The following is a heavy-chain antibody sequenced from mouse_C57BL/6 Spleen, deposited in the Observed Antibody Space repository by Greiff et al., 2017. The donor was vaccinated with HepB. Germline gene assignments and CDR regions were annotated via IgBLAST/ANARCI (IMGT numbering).Heavy chain of an antibody. J-gene: IGHJ3*01. CDR2: IRSKSNNYAT. Sequence: EVMLVESGGGLVQPKGSLKLSCAASGFSFNTYAMNWVRQAPGKGLEWVARIRSKSNNYATYYADSVKDRFTISRDDSESMLYLQMNNLKTEDTAMYYCVRLDSDYYGSPWFAYWGQGTLVTVSA. CDR3: VRLDSDYYGSPWFAY. CDR1: GFSFNTYA. V-gene: IGHV10-1*01. D-gene: IGHD1-1*01.